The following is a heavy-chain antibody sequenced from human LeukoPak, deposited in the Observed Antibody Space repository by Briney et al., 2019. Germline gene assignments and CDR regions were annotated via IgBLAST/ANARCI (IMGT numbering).Heavy chain of an antibody. Sequence: GGSLRLTCAPSGFSVSSNYMTWVRQAPGKGLEWVSSIGGGSAGTFHADSVKGRFTISRDNSKNTVYLQMNCLRAEDTAVYYCAKVLCSGGTCFRGGYFDYWGQGTLVTVSS. V-gene: IGHV3-23*01. CDR3: AKVLCSGGTCFRGGYFDY. D-gene: IGHD2-15*01. J-gene: IGHJ4*02. CDR1: GFSVSSNY. CDR2: IGGGSAGT.